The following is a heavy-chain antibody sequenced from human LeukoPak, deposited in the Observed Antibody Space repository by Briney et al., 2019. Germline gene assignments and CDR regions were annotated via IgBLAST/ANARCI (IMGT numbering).Heavy chain of an antibody. Sequence: ASVKVSCKASGYTLTTYYIHWVRQAPGQGLEWMGIISPRDGTTSYAQKFQGRVTLTRDMSTSTVYMELSSLRAEDTAVYYCVWVDEPFGWFDPWGQGTLVTVSS. CDR2: ISPRDGTT. CDR3: VWVDEPFGWFDP. CDR1: GYTLTTYY. V-gene: IGHV1-46*01. D-gene: IGHD3-16*01. J-gene: IGHJ5*02.